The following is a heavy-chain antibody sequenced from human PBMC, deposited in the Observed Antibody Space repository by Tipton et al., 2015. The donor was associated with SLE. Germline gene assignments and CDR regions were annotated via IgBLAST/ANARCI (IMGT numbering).Heavy chain of an antibody. Sequence: TLSLTCSVSGVSISGSTFYWGWIRQSPGRGLEWIGSMHYGGSVNDNPSLKSRVTISLDTSKNQFSLKLNSVTAADTAIYYCARHDYEEYFDLWGRGILVTVSS. J-gene: IGHJ2*01. CDR3: ARHDYEEYFDL. D-gene: IGHD4/OR15-4a*01. CDR2: MHYGGSV. V-gene: IGHV4-39*07. CDR1: GVSISGSTFY.